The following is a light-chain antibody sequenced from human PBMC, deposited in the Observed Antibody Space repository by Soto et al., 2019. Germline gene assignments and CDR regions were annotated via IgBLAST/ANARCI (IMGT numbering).Light chain of an antibody. Sequence: DGVMSQSPESLAVSLGERATINCKSSQSLLYISNNQNYLGWYQQKPGQPPKLLIYGASTRESGVPDRFSGSGSGTDFTLTISSLQAEDVALYYCQQYYSSITFGQGTRLEIK. V-gene: IGKV4-1*01. CDR2: GAS. J-gene: IGKJ5*01. CDR1: QSLLYISNNQNY. CDR3: QQYYSSIT.